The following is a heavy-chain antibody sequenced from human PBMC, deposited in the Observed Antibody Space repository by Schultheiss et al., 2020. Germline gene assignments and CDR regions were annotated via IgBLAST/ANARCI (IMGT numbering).Heavy chain of an antibody. Sequence: SATLSLTCTVSGGSISSYYWSWIRQPPGKGLEWIGYIYYSGSTNYNPSLKSRVTISVDTSKNQFSLKLSSVTAADTAVYYCARHYGGSGSYYNGFYGMDVWGQGTTVTGSS. V-gene: IGHV4-59*08. CDR1: GGSISSYY. D-gene: IGHD3-10*01. CDR3: ARHYGGSGSYYNGFYGMDV. CDR2: IYYSGST. J-gene: IGHJ6*02.